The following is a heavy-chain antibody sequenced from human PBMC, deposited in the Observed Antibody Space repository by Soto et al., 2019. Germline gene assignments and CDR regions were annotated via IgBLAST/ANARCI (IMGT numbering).Heavy chain of an antibody. V-gene: IGHV4-34*01. CDR3: AGGATVTTYFDY. D-gene: IGHD4-17*01. J-gene: IGHJ4*02. Sequence: QVQLQQWGAGLLKPSETLSLTCAVYGGSFSGYYWSWIRQPPGKGLEWIGEINHSGSTNYNPSLKSRVTISVDTSKNQFSLKLSSVTAADTAVYYCAGGATVTTYFDYWGQGTLVTVSS. CDR2: INHSGST. CDR1: GGSFSGYY.